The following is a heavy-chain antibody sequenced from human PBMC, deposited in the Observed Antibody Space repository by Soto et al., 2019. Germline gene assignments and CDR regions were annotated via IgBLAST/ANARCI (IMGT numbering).Heavy chain of an antibody. V-gene: IGHV3-21*01. CDR3: AREAHSGSYLGR. J-gene: IGHJ4*02. D-gene: IGHD1-26*01. CDR2: ISSSSSYI. Sequence: ESLRLSCAASGFTFSSYSMNWVRQAPGKGLEWVSSISSSSSYIYYADSVKGRFTISRDNAKNSLYLQMNSLRAEDTAVYYCAREAHSGSYLGRWGQGTLVTVSS. CDR1: GFTFSSYS.